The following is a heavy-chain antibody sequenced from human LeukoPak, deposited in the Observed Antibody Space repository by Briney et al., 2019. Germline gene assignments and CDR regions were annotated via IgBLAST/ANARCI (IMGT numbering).Heavy chain of an antibody. V-gene: IGHV1-18*01. Sequence: ASVKVTCKASGYTFTSYGISWVRPAPGQGLEWMGWFSAYNGNTNYAQKLQGRVTMTTDTSTSTAYMELRSLRSGDTAVYYCARDFFTASYGSGSYYNPYYYGMDVWGQGTTVTVSS. CDR2: FSAYNGNT. D-gene: IGHD3-10*01. CDR3: ARDFFTASYGSGSYYNPYYYGMDV. CDR1: GYTFTSYG. J-gene: IGHJ6*02.